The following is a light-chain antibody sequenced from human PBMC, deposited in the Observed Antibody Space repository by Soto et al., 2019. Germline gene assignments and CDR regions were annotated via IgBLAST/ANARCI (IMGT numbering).Light chain of an antibody. CDR3: SSYSSSGTLV. V-gene: IGLV2-14*01. CDR1: SSDVGGHNF. CDR2: DVR. J-gene: IGLJ2*01. Sequence: QPVLTQPASVSGSPGQSITISCTGTSSDVGGHNFVSWYQQHPGRAPKLMIYDVRNRPSGVSNRFSGSKSANTASLTISGLQAEDEADYYCSSYSSSGTLVFGGGTKVTVL.